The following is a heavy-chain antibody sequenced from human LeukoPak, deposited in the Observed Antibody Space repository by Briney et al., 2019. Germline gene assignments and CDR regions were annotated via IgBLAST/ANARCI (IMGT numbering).Heavy chain of an antibody. CDR1: GYTFTSYG. Sequence: ASVKVSCKASGYTFTSYGISWVRQAPGQGLEWMGWIGAHNGNTNYAQKLQGRVTMTTDTSTSTAYMELRSLISDDTAVYYCARVEDRDYVWGSYRLADYWGQGTLVTVSS. CDR3: ARVEDRDYVWGSYRLADY. J-gene: IGHJ4*02. V-gene: IGHV1-18*04. D-gene: IGHD3-16*02. CDR2: IGAHNGNT.